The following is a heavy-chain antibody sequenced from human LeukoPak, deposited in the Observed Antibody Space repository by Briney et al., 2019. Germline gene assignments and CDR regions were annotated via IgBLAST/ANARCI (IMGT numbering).Heavy chain of an antibody. CDR2: MSPNSGNT. CDR3: TRGPPNWGYDF. J-gene: IGHJ4*02. CDR1: GYTFTTYD. V-gene: IGHV1-8*01. D-gene: IGHD7-27*01. Sequence: ASVKVSCKASGYTFTTYDINWGRQATGQGFEWLGWMSPNSGNTGYSQKFQGRVTMTRRTSMSTAYMELSSLKSEAPAVYYCTRGPPNWGYDFWGQGTLVTASS.